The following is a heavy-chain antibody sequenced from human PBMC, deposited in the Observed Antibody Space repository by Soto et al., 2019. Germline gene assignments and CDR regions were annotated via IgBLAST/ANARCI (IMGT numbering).Heavy chain of an antibody. CDR2: IYHSGST. V-gene: IGHV4-4*02. Sequence: QVQLQESGPGLVKPSGTLSLTCAVSSASISSSNWWSWVRQPPGKGLEWIGEIYHSGSTNYKSSLNTRVTRSVDMSMNQFCLKLSFVTGAETAVYYGARAYCSGGSCYSSANWFDPWGQGTLVTVSS. CDR3: ARAYCSGGSCYSSANWFDP. CDR1: SASISSSNW. D-gene: IGHD2-15*01. J-gene: IGHJ5*02.